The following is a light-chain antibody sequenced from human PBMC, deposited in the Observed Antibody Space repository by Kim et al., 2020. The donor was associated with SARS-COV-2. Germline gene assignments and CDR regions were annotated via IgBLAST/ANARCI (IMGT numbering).Light chain of an antibody. CDR1: ALPKQY. CDR2: KDS. V-gene: IGLV3-25*03. Sequence: SYELTQPPSVSVSPGQTARITCSGDALPKQYAYWYQQKPGQAPVLVIYKDSERPSGIPERFSGSSSGTTVTLTISGVQAEDEADYYCQSADSSGTYGVFGTGTKVHRP. J-gene: IGLJ1*01. CDR3: QSADSSGTYGV.